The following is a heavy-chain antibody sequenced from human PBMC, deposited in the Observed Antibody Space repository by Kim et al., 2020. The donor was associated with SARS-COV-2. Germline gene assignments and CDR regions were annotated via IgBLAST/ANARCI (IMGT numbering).Heavy chain of an antibody. CDR1: GGSFSGYY. CDR3: ARGVSGRQLPLDYFDY. Sequence: SETLSLTCAVYGGSFSGYYWSWIRQPPGKGLEWIGEINHSGSTNYNPSLKSRVTISVDTSKNQFSLKLSSVTAADTAVYYCARGVSGRQLPLDYFDYWGQGTLVTVSS. J-gene: IGHJ4*02. CDR2: INHSGST. D-gene: IGHD2-2*01. V-gene: IGHV4-34*01.